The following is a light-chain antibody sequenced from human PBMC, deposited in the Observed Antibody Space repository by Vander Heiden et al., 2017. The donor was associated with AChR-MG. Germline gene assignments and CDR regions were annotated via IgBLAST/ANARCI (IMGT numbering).Light chain of an antibody. CDR1: QSISSW. J-gene: IGKJ1*01. CDR2: DAS. V-gene: IGKV1-5*01. Sequence: IQMTQSPSTLSASVGDRVTITCRATQSISSWLAWYQQKPGKAPELLIYDASTLESGVPSRFSGSGSGTEFTLTISSLQPDDFATYYCQQYNSYPWTFGQGTKVEIK. CDR3: QQYNSYPWT.